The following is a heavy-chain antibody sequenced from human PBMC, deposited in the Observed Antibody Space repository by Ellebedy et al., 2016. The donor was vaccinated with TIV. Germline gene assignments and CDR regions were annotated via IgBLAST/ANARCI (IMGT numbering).Heavy chain of an antibody. CDR3: AKSQVGATFFDY. CDR1: GFSFSTYA. V-gene: IGHV3-23*01. Sequence: PGGSLRLSCAASGFSFSTYAMSWVRQAPGKGLEWVSFISGRAGDTYYADSVKGRFTISRDDSKNTLYLQMHSLKAEDTALYDCAKSQVGATFFDYWGQGTLVTVSS. CDR2: ISGRAGDT. D-gene: IGHD1-26*01. J-gene: IGHJ4*02.